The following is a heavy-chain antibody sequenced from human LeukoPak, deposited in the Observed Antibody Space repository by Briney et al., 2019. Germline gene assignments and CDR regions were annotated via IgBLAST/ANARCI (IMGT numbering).Heavy chain of an antibody. CDR3: ARTLGSGAGTGWFEP. Sequence: PSETLSLTCTVSGGSISSYFWSWIRQPPGKGLEWIGYVSNTGTTNYKPSLKSRVTISVDTSKNQFSLKLTSVTAADTAVYYCARTLGSGAGTGWFEPWGQGTLLTVFS. CDR2: VSNTGTT. D-gene: IGHD3-10*01. CDR1: GGSISSYF. J-gene: IGHJ5*02. V-gene: IGHV4-59*01.